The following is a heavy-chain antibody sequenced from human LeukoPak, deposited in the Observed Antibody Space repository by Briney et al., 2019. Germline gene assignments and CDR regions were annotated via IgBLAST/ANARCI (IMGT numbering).Heavy chain of an antibody. CDR3: ARHSSDWEFDY. CDR1: GYSFTSYG. Sequence: ASVKVSCKASGYSFTSYGISWVRQAPGQGLEWMGWTSAYNGNTNYAQKLQGRVTMTTVTSTSTAYMELRSLRSDDTAVYYCARHSSDWEFDYWGQGTLVTVSS. V-gene: IGHV1-18*01. J-gene: IGHJ4*02. D-gene: IGHD6-19*01. CDR2: TSAYNGNT.